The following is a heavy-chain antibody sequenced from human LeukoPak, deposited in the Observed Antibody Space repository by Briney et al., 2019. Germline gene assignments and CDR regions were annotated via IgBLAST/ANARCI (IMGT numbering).Heavy chain of an antibody. CDR1: GFTFSGSA. CDR3: TRKIGYDFWSGYSVESYYFGY. V-gene: IGHV3-73*01. CDR2: IRSKANSYAT. Sequence: GGSLKLSCAASGFTFSGSAMHWVRQASGKGLEWVGRIRSKANSYATAYAASVKGRFTISRDDSKNTAYLQMNSLKTEDTAVYYCTRKIGYDFWSGYSVESYYFGYWGQGTLVTVSS. J-gene: IGHJ4*02. D-gene: IGHD3-3*01.